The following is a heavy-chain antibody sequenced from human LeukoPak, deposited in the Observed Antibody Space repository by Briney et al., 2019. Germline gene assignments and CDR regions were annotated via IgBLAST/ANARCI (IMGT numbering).Heavy chain of an antibody. CDR1: EYDFANYW. V-gene: IGHV5-51*06. Sequence: GESLKISCKGSEYDFANYWIGWVRQMPGKGLEWMGIVYPAGSRIHYSPSFQGQVTMSVDRSISTAYLQWTSVKASDTAMYFCARRKFSDTWFDPWGQGTLVTVSS. D-gene: IGHD1-14*01. J-gene: IGHJ5*02. CDR2: VYPAGSRI. CDR3: ARRKFSDTWFDP.